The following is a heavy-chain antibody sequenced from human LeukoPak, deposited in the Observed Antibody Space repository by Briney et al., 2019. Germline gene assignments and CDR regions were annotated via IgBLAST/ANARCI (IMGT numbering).Heavy chain of an antibody. D-gene: IGHD4-23*01. Sequence: GGSLRLSCAASGLTVSNNYMSWVRQAPGKGLEWVSVIHSGGSTYYADSVKGRFTISRDNSKNTLYLQMNSLRVEDTAVYYCARDRGYGGNYDFDYWGQGTLVTVSS. CDR3: ARDRGYGGNYDFDY. CDR1: GLTVSNNY. J-gene: IGHJ4*02. V-gene: IGHV3-53*01. CDR2: IHSGGST.